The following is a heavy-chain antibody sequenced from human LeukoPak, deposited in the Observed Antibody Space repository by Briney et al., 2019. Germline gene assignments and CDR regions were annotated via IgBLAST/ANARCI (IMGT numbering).Heavy chain of an antibody. CDR3: AKESYDILTGVDY. CDR1: GFTFSSYW. D-gene: IGHD3-9*01. J-gene: IGHJ4*02. CDR2: TNSDGSST. V-gene: IGHV3-74*01. Sequence: PGGSLRFSCAASGFTFSSYWLDWVGKAPGKGLVWVSRTNSDGSSTSYADSVKGRFTISRDNSKNTLYLQMNSLRAEDTAVYYCAKESYDILTGVDYWGQGTLVTVSS.